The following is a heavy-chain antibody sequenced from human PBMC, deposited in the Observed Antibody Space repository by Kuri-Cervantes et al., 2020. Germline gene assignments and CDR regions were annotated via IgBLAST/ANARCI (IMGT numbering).Heavy chain of an antibody. CDR1: GFTFSSYA. J-gene: IGHJ4*02. V-gene: IGHV3-23*01. D-gene: IGHD3-3*01. Sequence: GESLKISCAASGFTFSSYAMSWVRQPPGKGLEWVSAFGASGVRTYYADSVKGRFTISRDISKNTLYLQMNSLRAEDTAVYYCAKDEQEWFETWGYWGQGTLVTVSS. CDR2: FGASGVRT. CDR3: AKDEQEWFETWGY.